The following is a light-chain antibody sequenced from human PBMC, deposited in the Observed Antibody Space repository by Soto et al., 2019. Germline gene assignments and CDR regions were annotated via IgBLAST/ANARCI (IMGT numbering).Light chain of an antibody. V-gene: IGLV2-14*01. Sequence: QSALTQPASVSGSPGQSITISCTGTSSDVGGYNYVSWYQQHPGKAPKLRIYEVSNRPSGVPTRFSGSQSGNTASLTISGLQAEVEAEYYCSSYTASSTGVFGTGTKLTVL. CDR3: SSYTASSTGV. CDR1: SSDVGGYNY. CDR2: EVS. J-gene: IGLJ1*01.